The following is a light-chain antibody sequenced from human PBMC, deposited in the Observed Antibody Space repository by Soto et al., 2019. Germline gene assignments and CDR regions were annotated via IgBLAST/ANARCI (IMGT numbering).Light chain of an antibody. CDR3: GTWDSSLSAVV. CDR1: SSNIGNNY. V-gene: IGLV1-51*02. J-gene: IGLJ1*01. Sequence: QSVLTQPPSVSAAPGQKVTISCSGSSSNIGNNYVSWYQQLPGTAPKLLIYENNKRPSGIPDRFSGSKSGTSATLGITGLQTGDEADYYCGTWDSSLSAVVFRTGTKVPVL. CDR2: ENN.